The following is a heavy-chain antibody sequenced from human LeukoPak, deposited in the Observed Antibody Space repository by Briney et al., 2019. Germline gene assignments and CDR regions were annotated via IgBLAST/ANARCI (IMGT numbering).Heavy chain of an antibody. Sequence: ASVKVSCKASGYTFTSYGISWVRQAPGQGLEWMGIINPSGGSTSYAQKFQGRVTMTRDTSTSTVYMELSSLRSEDTAVYYCASGPATYYDFWSGSDAFDIWGQGTMVTVSS. D-gene: IGHD3-3*01. CDR2: INPSGGST. V-gene: IGHV1-46*01. CDR3: ASGPATYYDFWSGSDAFDI. J-gene: IGHJ3*02. CDR1: GYTFTSYG.